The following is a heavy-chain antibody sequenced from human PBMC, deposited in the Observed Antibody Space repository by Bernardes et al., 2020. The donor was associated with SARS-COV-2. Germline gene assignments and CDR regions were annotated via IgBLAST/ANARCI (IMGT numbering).Heavy chain of an antibody. Sequence: SVKVSCKASEDTFTSYDCSRVRQAPGQGLAWMGRLIPRFRSTNYAQNFQGRVTITADESRSTAYMGLSSLRSADTALYYCARGPIAARPGIWFDPGGQGSLVTVSA. CDR2: LIPRFRST. CDR1: EDTFTSYD. J-gene: IGHJ5*02. V-gene: IGHV1-69*13. CDR3: ARGPIAARPGIWFDP. D-gene: IGHD6-6*01.